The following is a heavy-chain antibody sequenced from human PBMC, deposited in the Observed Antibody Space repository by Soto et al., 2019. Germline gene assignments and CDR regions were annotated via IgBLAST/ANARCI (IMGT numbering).Heavy chain of an antibody. Sequence: SETLSLTCTVSGGSISSGDYYWSWIRQPPGKGLEWIGYIYYSGSTYYNPSLKSRVTISVDTSKNQFSLKLSSVTAADTAVYYCARAGTYYYDSSGYYYFDYWGQGTLVTVSS. CDR3: ARAGTYYYDSSGYYYFDY. D-gene: IGHD3-22*01. V-gene: IGHV4-30-4*01. CDR2: IYYSGST. J-gene: IGHJ4*02. CDR1: GGSISSGDYY.